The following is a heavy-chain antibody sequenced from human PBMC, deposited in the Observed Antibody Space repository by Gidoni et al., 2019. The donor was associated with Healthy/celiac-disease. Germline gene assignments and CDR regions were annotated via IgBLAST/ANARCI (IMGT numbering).Heavy chain of an antibody. Sequence: QVQLQESGPGLVKPSQTLSLTCTVSGGSISSGGYYWRWIRQHPGKGLEWIGYIYYSGSTYYNPSLKSRVTISVDTSKNQFSLKLSSVTAADTAVYYCAREKYYDISKGGMDVWGQGTTVTVSS. J-gene: IGHJ6*02. CDR2: IYYSGST. CDR3: AREKYYDISKGGMDV. CDR1: GGSISSGGYY. V-gene: IGHV4-31*03. D-gene: IGHD3-9*01.